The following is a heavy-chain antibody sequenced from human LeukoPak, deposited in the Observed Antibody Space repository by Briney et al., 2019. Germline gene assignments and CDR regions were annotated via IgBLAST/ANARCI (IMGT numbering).Heavy chain of an antibody. J-gene: IGHJ5*02. V-gene: IGHV1-69*06. Sequence: GASVKVSCKASGGTFSSYDISWVRQAPGQGLEWMGGIIPMLGTPNYAQKFQGRVTITADKSTSTAYMDLSSLRSEDTAVYYCARDRPGRYCSSTSCYTASPFDPWGQGTLVTVSS. D-gene: IGHD2-2*02. CDR1: GGTFSSYD. CDR3: ARDRPGRYCSSTSCYTASPFDP. CDR2: IIPMLGTP.